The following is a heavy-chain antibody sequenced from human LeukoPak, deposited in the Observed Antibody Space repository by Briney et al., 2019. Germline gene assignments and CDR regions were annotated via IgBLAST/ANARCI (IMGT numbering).Heavy chain of an antibody. J-gene: IGHJ5*02. Sequence: ASVKVSCKASGYTFNSHGITWVRQAPGQGLEWMGWISTYNGNTNYAPKLQGRVTMTTDTSTSTAYMDLRSLRSDDTAAYYCAKDQYYDSKGWFDAWGQGTLVTVSS. D-gene: IGHD3-22*01. CDR2: ISTYNGNT. CDR3: AKDQYYDSKGWFDA. CDR1: GYTFNSHG. V-gene: IGHV1-18*01.